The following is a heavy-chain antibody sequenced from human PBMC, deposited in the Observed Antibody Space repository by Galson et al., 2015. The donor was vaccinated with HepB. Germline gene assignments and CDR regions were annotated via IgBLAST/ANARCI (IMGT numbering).Heavy chain of an antibody. CDR2: INTNTGNP. V-gene: IGHV7-4-1*02. J-gene: IGHJ5*02. CDR1: GYIFTDYS. D-gene: IGHD3-10*01. CDR3: ARTPYFSSGTYYNAWFEP. Sequence: VKVSCKASGYIFTDYSIHWVRQAPGQGLEWMGWINTNTGNPTYAQGFTGRFVFSLDTSVRTTYLQISSVKAEDTAVYYCARTPYFSSGTYYNAWFEPWGQGTLVTVSS.